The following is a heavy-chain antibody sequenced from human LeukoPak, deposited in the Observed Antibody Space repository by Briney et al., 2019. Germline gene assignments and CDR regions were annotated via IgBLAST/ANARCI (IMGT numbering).Heavy chain of an antibody. CDR2: INPNSGGT. Sequence: ASVKVSCKASGYTFTCYYMHWVRQAPGQGLEWMGRINPNSGGTNYAQKFQGRVTMTRDTSISTAYMELSRLRSDDTAVYYCARDRRITGYYYDSSGYRPNWFDPWGQGTLVTVSS. CDR3: ARDRRITGYYYDSSGYRPNWFDP. V-gene: IGHV1-2*06. D-gene: IGHD3-22*01. CDR1: GYTFTCYY. J-gene: IGHJ5*02.